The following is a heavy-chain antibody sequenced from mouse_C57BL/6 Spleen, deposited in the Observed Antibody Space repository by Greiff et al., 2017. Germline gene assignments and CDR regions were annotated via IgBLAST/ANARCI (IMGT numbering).Heavy chain of an antibody. J-gene: IGHJ2*01. Sequence: DVQLLESGGGLVKPGGSLKLSCAASGFTFSSYAMSWVRQTPEKRLEWVATISDGGSYTYYPDNVKGRFTISRDNAKNNLYLQMSHLKSEDAAMYYCAREEDGNRFDYWGQGTTLTVSS. D-gene: IGHD1-1*01. CDR3: AREEDGNRFDY. CDR2: ISDGGSYT. CDR1: GFTFSSYA. V-gene: IGHV5-4*01.